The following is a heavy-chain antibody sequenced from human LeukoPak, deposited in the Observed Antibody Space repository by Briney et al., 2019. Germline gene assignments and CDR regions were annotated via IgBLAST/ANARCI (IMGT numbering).Heavy chain of an antibody. Sequence: ASVKVSCKASGYTFTSYAMHWVRQAPGQRLEWMGWINAGNGNTKYSQKFQDRVTITMDTSASTAYLDLSSLTSEDTAVYYCARQGVAGPKFDCWGQGTLVTVSS. D-gene: IGHD2-15*01. CDR3: ARQGVAGPKFDC. CDR1: GYTFTSYA. J-gene: IGHJ4*02. V-gene: IGHV1-3*01. CDR2: INAGNGNT.